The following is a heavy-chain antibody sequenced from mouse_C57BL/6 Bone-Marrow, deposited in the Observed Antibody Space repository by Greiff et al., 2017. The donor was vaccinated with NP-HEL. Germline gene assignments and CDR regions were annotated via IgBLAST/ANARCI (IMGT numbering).Heavy chain of an antibody. CDR1: GYTFTDYN. J-gene: IGHJ2*01. V-gene: IGHV1-18*01. CDR3: ARGLYYYQGMYFDY. Sequence: EVQLQQSGPELVKPGASVKIPCKASGYTFTDYNMDWVKQSHGKSLEWIGDINPNNGGTIYNQKFKGKATLTVDKSSSTAYMELRSLTSEDTAVYYCARGLYYYQGMYFDYWGQGTTLTVSS. CDR2: INPNNGGT. D-gene: IGHD1-1*01.